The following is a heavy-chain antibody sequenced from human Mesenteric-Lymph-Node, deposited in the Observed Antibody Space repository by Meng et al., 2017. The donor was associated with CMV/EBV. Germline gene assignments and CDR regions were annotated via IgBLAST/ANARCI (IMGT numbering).Heavy chain of an antibody. CDR2: INPNSGGT. D-gene: IGHD2-8*01. J-gene: IGHJ4*02. CDR1: GYTFTDYY. CDR3: ARDAPKWGY. Sequence: VKVSCKASGYTFTDYYIHWVRQAPGQGLEWMGWINPNSGGTHYAPKFQGRVTMTRDTSISTAYMELSRLTSDDTAIYYCARDAPKWGYWGQGTLVTVSS. V-gene: IGHV1-2*02.